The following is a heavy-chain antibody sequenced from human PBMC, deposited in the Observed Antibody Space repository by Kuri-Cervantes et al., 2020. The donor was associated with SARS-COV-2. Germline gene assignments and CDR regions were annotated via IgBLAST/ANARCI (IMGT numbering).Heavy chain of an antibody. CDR3: ARGQASRMTGGGDFHYHYMDD. Sequence: SVKVSCKASGYTFTSYGISWVRQAPGQGLEWMGGTISVWDSSTYAQKFEGRVTITADEYTDTGYMELVGLRPDDTAVYYCARGQASRMTGGGDFHYHYMDDWGAGTTVTVSS. J-gene: IGHJ6*03. V-gene: IGHV1-69*13. CDR1: GYTFTSYG. D-gene: IGHD1-20*01. CDR2: TISVWDSS.